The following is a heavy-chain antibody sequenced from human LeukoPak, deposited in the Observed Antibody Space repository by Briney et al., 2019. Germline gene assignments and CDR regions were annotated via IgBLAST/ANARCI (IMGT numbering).Heavy chain of an antibody. Sequence: SETLSLTCTVSGGSISSYYWSWIRQPPGKGLEWIGYIYYAGSTNYNPSLKSRVTISVDTSKNQFSLKLSSVTAADTAVYYCARDRYYYDSSGYIRMDVWGKGTTVTISS. D-gene: IGHD3-22*01. V-gene: IGHV4-59*12. CDR1: GGSISSYY. CDR2: IYYAGST. J-gene: IGHJ6*03. CDR3: ARDRYYYDSSGYIRMDV.